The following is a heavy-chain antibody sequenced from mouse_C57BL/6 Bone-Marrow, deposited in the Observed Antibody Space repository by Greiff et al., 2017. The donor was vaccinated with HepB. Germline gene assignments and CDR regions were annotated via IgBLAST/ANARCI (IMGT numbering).Heavy chain of an antibody. CDR1: EFTFSSYG. CDR2: ISSGGSYT. CDR3: ARHGGLRCYYFDY. D-gene: IGHD1-1*01. J-gene: IGHJ2*01. V-gene: IGHV5-6*01. Sequence: EVQRVESGGDLVKPGGSLKLSCAASEFTFSSYGMSWVRQTPDKRLEWVATISSGGSYTYYPDSVKGRFTISRDNAKNTLYLQMSSLKSEDTAMYYCARHGGLRCYYFDYWGQGTTLTVSS.